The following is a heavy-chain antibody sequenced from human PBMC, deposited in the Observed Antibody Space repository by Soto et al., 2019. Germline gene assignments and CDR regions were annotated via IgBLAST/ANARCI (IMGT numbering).Heavy chain of an antibody. CDR1: GGSISSSSYY. D-gene: IGHD3-3*01. CDR3: ARHRVGTISS. V-gene: IGHV4-39*01. J-gene: IGHJ5*02. CDR2: IYYSGST. Sequence: SETLSLTCTVSGGSISSSSYYWGWIRQPPGKGLEWIGSIYYSGSTYYNPSLKSRVTISVDTSKNQFSLKLSSVTAADTAVYYCARHRVGTISSWGQGTLVTVSS.